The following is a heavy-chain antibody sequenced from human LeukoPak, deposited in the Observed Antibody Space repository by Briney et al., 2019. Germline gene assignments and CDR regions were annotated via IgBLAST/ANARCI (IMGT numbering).Heavy chain of an antibody. Sequence: GGSLRLSCTASGFTFSSYAMSWVRQAPGQGLEWVSAISGSGGSTYYADSVKGRCTISRDNSKNTLYLQMNSLRAEDTAVYYCAKGTAAGQDYYGMDVWGQGIVVTVS. CDR3: AKGTAAGQDYYGMDV. J-gene: IGHJ6*02. V-gene: IGHV3-23*01. D-gene: IGHD2-15*01. CDR2: ISGSGGST. CDR1: GFTFSSYA.